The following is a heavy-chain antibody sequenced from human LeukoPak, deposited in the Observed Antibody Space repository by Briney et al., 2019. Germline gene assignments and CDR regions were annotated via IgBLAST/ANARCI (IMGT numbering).Heavy chain of an antibody. D-gene: IGHD3-10*01. CDR2: ISNHNGNT. Sequence: ASVKVSCKASGYTFTNYGITWVRQAPGQGLEWMGWISNHNGNTNYAQKFQGRVTLTIDTSAATSNMELWNLRSDDTAVYYCARHYLGSGSEDYWGQGTLVTVSS. V-gene: IGHV1-18*01. CDR3: ARHYLGSGSEDY. J-gene: IGHJ4*02. CDR1: GYTFTNYG.